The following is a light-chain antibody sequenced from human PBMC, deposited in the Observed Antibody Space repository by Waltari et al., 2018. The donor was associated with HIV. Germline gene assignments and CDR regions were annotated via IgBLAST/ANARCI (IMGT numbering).Light chain of an antibody. CDR3: QSYDSSLSGSFV. Sequence: QSVLTQPPSVSGAPGQRVTISCTGSSSNIGAGDAVHWYQQLPGTAPNLLIYADDNRPSGVPDRFSGSKSGTSASLAITGLQAEDEADYYCQSYDSSLSGSFVFGTGTKVTVL. CDR2: ADD. V-gene: IGLV1-40*01. J-gene: IGLJ1*01. CDR1: SSNIGAGDA.